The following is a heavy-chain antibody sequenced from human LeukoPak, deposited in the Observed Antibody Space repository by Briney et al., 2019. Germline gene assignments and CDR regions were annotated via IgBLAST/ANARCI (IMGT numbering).Heavy chain of an antibody. V-gene: IGHV4-61*01. CDR3: ARDSSAYRGDHWFDP. Sequence: SETLSLTCTVSGVSVSSSSYYWSWIRQPPGKGLEWIGYIYYSGSTNYNPSFESRVTISLDTSKNQFSLRLSSVTAADTAVYYYARDSSAYRGDHWFDPWGQGTQVTVSS. J-gene: IGHJ5*02. CDR2: IYYSGST. D-gene: IGHD3-22*01. CDR1: GVSVSSSSYY.